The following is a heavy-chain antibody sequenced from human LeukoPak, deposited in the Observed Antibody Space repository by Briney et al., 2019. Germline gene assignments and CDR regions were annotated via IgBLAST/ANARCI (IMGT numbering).Heavy chain of an antibody. CDR3: AKGIRTSCCNDAFDV. Sequence: GGSLRLSCASSEFTYIIYPMSGPRAAPGPGVDGVSAFSGSGGSTYYADSVKGRFTISRDNSKNTVYLQMNSLRAEDTAVYYCAKGIRTSCCNDAFDVWGQGTMVTASS. J-gene: IGHJ3*01. CDR2: FSGSGGST. CDR1: EFTYIIYP. V-gene: IGHV3-23*01. D-gene: IGHD2-2*01.